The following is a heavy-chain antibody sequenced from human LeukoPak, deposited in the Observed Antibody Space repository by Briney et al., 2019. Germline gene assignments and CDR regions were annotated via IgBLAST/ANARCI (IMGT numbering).Heavy chain of an antibody. V-gene: IGHV3-7*03. CDR2: INEGGNEK. CDR3: ARHPNSNWDY. D-gene: IGHD1-1*01. CDR1: GFTFGDYA. Sequence: PGGSLRLSCTASGFTFGDYAMSWFRQVPGKGLEWVVNINEGGNEKNYVDSVKGRFTVSRDNAQNSLYLQMNSLRVEDTAVYYCARHPNSNWDYWGQGTLVTVSS. J-gene: IGHJ4*02.